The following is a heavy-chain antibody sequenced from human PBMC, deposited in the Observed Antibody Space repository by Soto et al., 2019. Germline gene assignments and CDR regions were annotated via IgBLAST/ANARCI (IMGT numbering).Heavy chain of an antibody. Sequence: EVQLLESGGGLVQPGESLRLSCAASGFTFSSYAMSLVRQAPGKGLEGVSVISGSDDSTYYADSVKGRFTISRDKSKNTLYLQMNSLRAEDTAVYYCAKRSSSSTFDYWGQGTLVTVSS. D-gene: IGHD6-6*01. CDR3: AKRSSSSTFDY. CDR1: GFTFSSYA. V-gene: IGHV3-23*01. CDR2: ISGSDDST. J-gene: IGHJ4*02.